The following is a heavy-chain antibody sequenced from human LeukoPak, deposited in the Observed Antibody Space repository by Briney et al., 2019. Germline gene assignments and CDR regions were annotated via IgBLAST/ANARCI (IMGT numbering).Heavy chain of an antibody. CDR1: GDSVSSNSAA. J-gene: IGHJ3*02. Sequence: SQTPSLTCAISGDSVSSNSAAWSWIRQSPSRGLEWLGRTYYRSKWYYDYAVSVKSRITINPDTSKDQFSLQLNSVTPEDTAVYYCARSVGATTGPFDIWGQGTMVTVSS. CDR3: ARSVGATTGPFDI. D-gene: IGHD1-26*01. V-gene: IGHV6-1*01. CDR2: TYYRSKWYY.